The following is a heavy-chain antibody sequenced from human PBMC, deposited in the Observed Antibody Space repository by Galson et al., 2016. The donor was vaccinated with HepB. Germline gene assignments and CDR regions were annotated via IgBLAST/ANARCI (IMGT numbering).Heavy chain of an antibody. J-gene: IGHJ4*02. CDR3: ARDKPLITLDRGVVIPISL. CDR1: GYTFTSYG. Sequence: SVKVSCKASGYTFTSYGFSWVRQAPGQGLEWMGWISAYNGNTNYAQKLQGRVTMTTDTSTTTAYMELRSLRSDDTAVYYCARDKPLITLDRGVVIPISLWGQGTLVTVSS. CDR2: ISAYNGNT. V-gene: IGHV1-18*04. D-gene: IGHD3-10*01.